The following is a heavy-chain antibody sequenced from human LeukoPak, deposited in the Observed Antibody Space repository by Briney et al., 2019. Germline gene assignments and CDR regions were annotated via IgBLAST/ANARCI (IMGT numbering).Heavy chain of an antibody. J-gene: IGHJ6*02. CDR1: GGSISSGDYY. V-gene: IGHV4-30-4*01. D-gene: IGHD1-26*01. Sequence: SETLSLTCTVSGGSISSGDYYWSWIRQPPGKGLEWIGYIYYSGSTYYNPSLKSRVTISVDTSKNQFSLKLSSVTAADTAVYYCARDLLVGSYYVYYYYGMDVWGQGTTVTVSS. CDR2: IYYSGST. CDR3: ARDLLVGSYYVYYYYGMDV.